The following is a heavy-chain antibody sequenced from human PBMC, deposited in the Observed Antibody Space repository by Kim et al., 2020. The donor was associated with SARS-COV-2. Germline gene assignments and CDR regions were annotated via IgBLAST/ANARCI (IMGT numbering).Heavy chain of an antibody. CDR1: GDSVSSNSAA. Sequence: SQTLSLTCAIYGDSVSSNSAAWNWIRQSPSKGLEWLGRTYYRSKWYNDYAVSVKSRITINPDTSKNQFSLQLNSVTPEDTAVYYCARGWAPGIAVDGGGYGMDVWDQGTTVTVSS. J-gene: IGHJ6*02. CDR3: ARGWAPGIAVDGGGYGMDV. D-gene: IGHD6-19*01. CDR2: TYYRSKWYN. V-gene: IGHV6-1*01.